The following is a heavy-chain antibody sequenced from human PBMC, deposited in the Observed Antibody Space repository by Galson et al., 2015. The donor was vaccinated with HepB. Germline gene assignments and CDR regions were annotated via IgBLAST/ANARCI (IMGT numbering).Heavy chain of an antibody. V-gene: IGHV6-1*01. D-gene: IGHD1-20*01. CDR2: TSYRSKWWS. CDR3: GRADSSNWDARGAPNFDY. CDR1: GDSVSSKSAA. J-gene: IGHJ4*02. Sequence: CAISGDSVSSKSAAWHWIRQSPSRGLEWLGRTSYRSKWWSFYAEAVKSRITISPDTSKNQISLQLNFVTPEDTAMYFCGRADSSNWDARGAPNFDYLGQGTLVTVSS.